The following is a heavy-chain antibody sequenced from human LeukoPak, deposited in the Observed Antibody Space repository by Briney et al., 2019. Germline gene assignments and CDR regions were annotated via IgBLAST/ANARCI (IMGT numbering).Heavy chain of an antibody. V-gene: IGHV3-23*01. Sequence: PGGSLRLSCAASGFTFTTYSLTWVRQAPGKGLEWVSAISNSGGSTHYADSVKGRFTISRDNAKNSLYLQMNSLRAEDTAVYYCARERWLRYYFDYWGQGILVTVSS. CDR3: ARERWLRYYFDY. D-gene: IGHD3-22*01. CDR1: GFTFTTYS. J-gene: IGHJ4*01. CDR2: ISNSGGST.